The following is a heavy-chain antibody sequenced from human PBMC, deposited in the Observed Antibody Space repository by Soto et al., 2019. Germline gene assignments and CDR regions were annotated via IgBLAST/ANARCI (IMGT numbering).Heavy chain of an antibody. CDR3: ASPKIAFYNWFDP. D-gene: IGHD3-3*02. CDR2: IYYSGST. CDR1: GGSLSSRSFY. J-gene: IGHJ5*02. V-gene: IGHV4-39*01. Sequence: PSETLFPPCPFSGGSLSSRSFYWGWVRQPPGKGLEWSGSIYYSGSTYYNPSLKSRVTISVDTSKNQFSLKLSSVTAADTAVYYCASPKIAFYNWFDPWGQGTLVTVSS.